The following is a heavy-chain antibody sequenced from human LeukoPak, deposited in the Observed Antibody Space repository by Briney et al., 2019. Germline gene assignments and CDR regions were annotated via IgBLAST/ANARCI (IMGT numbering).Heavy chain of an antibody. CDR2: IYYSGST. Sequence: SETLSLTCTVSGGSISSYYWSWIRQPPGKGLEWIGYIYYSGSTNYNPSLKSRVTISVDTSKNQFSLKLSSVTAADTAVYYCAILTNYYDSSGYHSPGWFDPWGQGTLVTVSS. CDR3: AILTNYYDSSGYHSPGWFDP. J-gene: IGHJ5*02. D-gene: IGHD3-22*01. CDR1: GGSISSYY. V-gene: IGHV4-59*08.